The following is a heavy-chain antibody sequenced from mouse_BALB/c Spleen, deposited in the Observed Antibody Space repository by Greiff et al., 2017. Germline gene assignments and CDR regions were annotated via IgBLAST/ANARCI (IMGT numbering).Heavy chain of an antibody. CDR1: GYSFTGYY. D-gene: IGHD1-2*01. V-gene: IGHV1S34*01. CDR2: ISCYNGAT. Sequence: LVKPGASVKISCTASGYSFTGYYMHWVQQSHGKSLEWIGYISCYNGATSYNQKFKGKATFTVDTSSSTAYMQFNSLTSEDSAVYYCARKEITTATMDYWGQGTSVTVSS. J-gene: IGHJ4*01. CDR3: ARKEITTATMDY.